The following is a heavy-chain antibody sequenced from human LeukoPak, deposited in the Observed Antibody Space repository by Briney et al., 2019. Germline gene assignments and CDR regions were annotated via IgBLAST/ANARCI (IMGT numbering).Heavy chain of an antibody. CDR3: AREGDFWSGYSPLNWFDP. Sequence: GASVKVSCKASGYTFTSYGISWVRQAPGQGLEWMGWISAYNGNTNYAQKLQGRVTMTTDTSTSTAYMELRSLRSDDAAVYYCAREGDFWSGYSPLNWFDPWGQGTLVTVSS. V-gene: IGHV1-18*01. J-gene: IGHJ5*02. CDR1: GYTFTSYG. CDR2: ISAYNGNT. D-gene: IGHD3-3*01.